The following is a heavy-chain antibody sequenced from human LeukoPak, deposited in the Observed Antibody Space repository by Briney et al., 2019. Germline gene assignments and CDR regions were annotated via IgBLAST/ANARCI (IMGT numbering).Heavy chain of an antibody. CDR3: ARLLGTHINYFDP. D-gene: IGHD2-21*01. J-gene: IGHJ5*02. CDR1: GGSISNSSYY. CDR2: IYYSGST. V-gene: IGHV4-39*01. Sequence: NPSETLSLTCTVSGGSISNSSYYWGWIRQPPGKGLEWIGSIYYSGSTYYNPSLKSRVTISVDTSKNQFSLKLSSVTAADTAVYYCARLLGTHINYFDPWGQGTLVTVSS.